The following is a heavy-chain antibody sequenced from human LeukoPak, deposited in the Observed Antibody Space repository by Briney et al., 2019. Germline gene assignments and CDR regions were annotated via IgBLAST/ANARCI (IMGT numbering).Heavy chain of an antibody. Sequence: SETLSLTCTVSGGSISSYYWSWIRQPPGKGLEWIGYIHYSGSTNYNPSLKSRITISVATSKNQFSLKLSSVTAADTAVYYCARGANYYYYMDVWGKGTTVTVSS. D-gene: IGHD2-8*01. CDR3: ARGANYYYYMDV. V-gene: IGHV4-59*08. CDR1: GGSISSYY. CDR2: IHYSGST. J-gene: IGHJ6*03.